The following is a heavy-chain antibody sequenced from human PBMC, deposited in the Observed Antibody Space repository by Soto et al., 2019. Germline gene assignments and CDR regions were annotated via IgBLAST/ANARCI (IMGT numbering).Heavy chain of an antibody. D-gene: IGHD3-3*01. V-gene: IGHV1-69*04. Sequence: SVKVSCKASGDTFSSYTISWVRQAPGQGLEWMGRIIPILGIANYAQKSQGRVTITADKSTSTAYMELSRLRSDDTAVYYCARDRGIFGVVIPYYYYGMDVWGQGTTVTVSS. CDR3: ARDRGIFGVVIPYYYYGMDV. CDR2: IIPILGIA. J-gene: IGHJ6*02. CDR1: GDTFSSYT.